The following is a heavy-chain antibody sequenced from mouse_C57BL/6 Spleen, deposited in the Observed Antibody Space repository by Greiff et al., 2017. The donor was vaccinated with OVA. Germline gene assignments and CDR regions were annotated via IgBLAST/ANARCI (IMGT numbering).Heavy chain of an antibody. Sequence: QVQLQQSGAELVRPGASVQLSCKASGYTFTDYYINWVKQRPGQGLEWIARIYPGSGNTYYNEKFKGKATLTAEKSSSTAYMQRSSLTSEDSAVYFCARVDGTRNYFDYWGQGTTLTVSS. CDR1: GYTFTDYY. CDR3: ARVDGTRNYFDY. V-gene: IGHV1-76*01. CDR2: IYPGSGNT. J-gene: IGHJ2*01. D-gene: IGHD4-1*01.